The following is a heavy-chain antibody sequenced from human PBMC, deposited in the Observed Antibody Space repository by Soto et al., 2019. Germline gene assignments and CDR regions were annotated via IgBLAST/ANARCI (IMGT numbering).Heavy chain of an antibody. CDR1: GFTFSKFG. D-gene: IGHD2-2*01. Sequence: QVQLVESGGGVVQPGGSLRLSCEASGFTFSKFGIHWVRQAPGKGLEWVAVVSYDGSFKYYADSVKGRFTISRDNSKNTLYLQMNSLRTEDTALYYCAKEADPLLFDYYCYGMEGWGQGTTVTVS. J-gene: IGHJ6*02. V-gene: IGHV3-30*18. CDR2: VSYDGSFK. CDR3: AKEADPLLFDYYCYGMEG.